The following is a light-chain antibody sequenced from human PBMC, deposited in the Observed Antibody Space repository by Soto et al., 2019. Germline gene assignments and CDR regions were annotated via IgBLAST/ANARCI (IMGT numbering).Light chain of an antibody. CDR1: SSNIGAGYD. Sequence: QSVLTQPPSVSGAPGQRVTISCTGSSSNIGAGYDVHWYQQLPGTAPKLLIYGNSNRPSGVPDRFSGSKSGTSASLAITGLQAEEEADYYCPSYDSSLSAVVFGGGTKLTVL. J-gene: IGLJ2*01. CDR3: PSYDSSLSAVV. CDR2: GNS. V-gene: IGLV1-40*01.